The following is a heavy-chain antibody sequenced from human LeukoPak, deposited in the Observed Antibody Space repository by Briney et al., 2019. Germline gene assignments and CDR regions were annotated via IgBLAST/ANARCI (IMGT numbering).Heavy chain of an antibody. D-gene: IGHD3-22*01. CDR2: ISGSGGST. J-gene: IGHJ4*02. V-gene: IGHV3-23*01. CDR3: AKDSSSSGLYFDY. Sequence: GGSLRLSCAASGFTFSSYAMSWVRQAPGKGLEWVSVISGSGGSTYYADSVKGRFTISRDNSKNTLSLQMNSLRPDDTAVYYCAKDSSSSGLYFDYWGQGTLVTVSS. CDR1: GFTFSSYA.